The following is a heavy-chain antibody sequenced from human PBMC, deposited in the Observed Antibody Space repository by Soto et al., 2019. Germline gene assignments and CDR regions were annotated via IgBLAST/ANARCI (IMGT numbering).Heavy chain of an antibody. D-gene: IGHD4-17*01. CDR1: GYPFTGYS. V-gene: IGHV1-18*01. Sequence: QVQLVQSGAEVKKPGASVKVSCKASGYPFTGYSVGWVRQAPGQGLEWMGWISAYSGDTYYAQRFQDRLSMTTDASTSTAYMELRSLRSDDTAVYYCARPYGSYGDYAWSLKYWGQGTLVTVSS. J-gene: IGHJ4*02. CDR3: ARPYGSYGDYAWSLKY. CDR2: ISAYSGDT.